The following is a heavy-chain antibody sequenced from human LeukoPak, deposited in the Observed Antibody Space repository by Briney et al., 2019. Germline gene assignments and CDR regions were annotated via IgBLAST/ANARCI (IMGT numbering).Heavy chain of an antibody. D-gene: IGHD3-10*01. J-gene: IGHJ4*02. Sequence: SETLSLTCTVSGGSISSYYWSWIRQPPGKGLEWIGYIYYSGSTNYNPSLKSRVTISVDTSKNQFSLKLSSVTAADTAVYYCARSTLITMVRGVIDPFDYWGQGTLVTVSS. CDR1: GGSISSYY. V-gene: IGHV4-59*01. CDR3: ARSTLITMVRGVIDPFDY. CDR2: IYYSGST.